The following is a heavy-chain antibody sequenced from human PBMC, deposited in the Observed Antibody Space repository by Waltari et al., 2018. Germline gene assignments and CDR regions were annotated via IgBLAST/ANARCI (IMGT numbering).Heavy chain of an antibody. Sequence: QLQLQESGPGLVKPSETLSLTCTVSGGSISSSSYYWGWIRQPPGKGLEWIGSIYYSGSTYYNPSLKSRVTISVDTSKNQFSLKLSSVTAADTAVYYCARVDYDKYYFDYWGQGTLVTVSS. J-gene: IGHJ4*02. D-gene: IGHD3-22*01. CDR1: GGSISSSSYY. CDR2: IYYSGST. CDR3: ARVDYDKYYFDY. V-gene: IGHV4-39*07.